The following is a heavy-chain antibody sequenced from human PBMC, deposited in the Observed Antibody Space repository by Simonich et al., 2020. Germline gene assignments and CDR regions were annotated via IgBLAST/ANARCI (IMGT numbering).Heavy chain of an antibody. CDR1: GGSISSSSYY. CDR2: IYYSGST. V-gene: IGHV4-39*01. J-gene: IGHJ3*02. Sequence: QLQLQESGPGLVKPSETLSLTCTVSGGSISSSSYYWGWIRQPPGKGRGWIGSIYYSGSTYYNPSLKSRVTISVDTSKNQFSLKLSSVTAADTAVYYCASTLFTASSSFAFDIWGQGTMVTVSS. CDR3: ASTLFTASSSFAFDI. D-gene: IGHD6-6*01.